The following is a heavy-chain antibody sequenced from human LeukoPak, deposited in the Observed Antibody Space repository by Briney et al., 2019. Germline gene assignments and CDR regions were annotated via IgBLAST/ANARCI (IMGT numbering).Heavy chain of an antibody. CDR2: ISSSSSYI. V-gene: IGHV3-21*01. CDR1: GFTFSSYS. Sequence: GGSLRLSCAASGFTFSSYSMNWVRQAPGKGLEWVSSISSSSSYIYHADSVKGRFTISRDNAKNSLYLQMNSLRAEDTAVYYCARDSYWGQGTLVTVSS. CDR3: ARDSY. J-gene: IGHJ4*02.